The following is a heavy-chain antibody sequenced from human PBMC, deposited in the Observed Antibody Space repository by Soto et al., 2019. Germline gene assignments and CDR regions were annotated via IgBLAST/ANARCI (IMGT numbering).Heavy chain of an antibody. V-gene: IGHV3-23*01. CDR3: AKFKGGVNDGLVI. J-gene: IGHJ3*02. Sequence: EVQLLESGGGLVQPGGSLRLSCAASGFTFRNYAMTWVRQAPGKGLEWVSGISSSGDNTYYPSSVRGRFTISRDNSKDTLFLQMSSLRAEDPATYYCAKFKGGVNDGLVIWGQGTMVTVSS. CDR1: GFTFRNYA. CDR2: ISSSGDNT. D-gene: IGHD6-25*01.